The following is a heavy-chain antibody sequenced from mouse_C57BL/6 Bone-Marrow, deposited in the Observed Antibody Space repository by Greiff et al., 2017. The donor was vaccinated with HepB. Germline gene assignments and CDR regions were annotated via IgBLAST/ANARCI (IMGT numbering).Heavy chain of an antibody. CDR1: GYSFTGYF. D-gene: IGHD1-1*01. CDR3: ARETTGVAYYVDY. Sequence: VQLQQSGPELVKPGASVKISCKASGYSFTGYFLNWVKQSHGKSLEWIGRLNPYNGDPFYNQKFKGKATLTVDKSSSTAHMELLSLTSEDFAVYDCARETTGVAYYVDYWGQGTTLTVSS. J-gene: IGHJ2*01. CDR2: LNPYNGDP. V-gene: IGHV1-37*01.